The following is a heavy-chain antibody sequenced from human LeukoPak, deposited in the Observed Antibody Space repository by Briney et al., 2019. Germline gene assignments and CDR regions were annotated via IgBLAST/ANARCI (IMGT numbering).Heavy chain of an antibody. D-gene: IGHD6-13*01. J-gene: IGHJ4*02. Sequence: GGSLRLSCAASGFTFSSYSMNWVRQAPGKGLEWVSSISSSSSYIYYADSVKGRFTISRDNAKNPLYLQMNSLRAEDTAVYYCANQHGSSWYYFDYWGQGTLVIVSS. CDR1: GFTFSSYS. V-gene: IGHV3-21*04. CDR2: ISSSSSYI. CDR3: ANQHGSSWYYFDY.